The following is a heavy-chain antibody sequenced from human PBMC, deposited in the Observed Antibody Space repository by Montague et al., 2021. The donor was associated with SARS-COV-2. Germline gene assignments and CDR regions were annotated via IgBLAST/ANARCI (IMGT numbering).Heavy chain of an antibody. J-gene: IGHJ4*02. V-gene: IGHV4-4*02. CDR3: ARGTKRVFTYDYDSSGYARDF. D-gene: IGHD3-22*01. CDR1: GDSISTDNW. CDR2: IYHTGST. Sequence: SETLSLTCVVSGDSISTDNWWTWVRLPPGKGLEWVGEIYHTGSTKYKPSLKSRVSMSVDKSWNQFSLKLSSVTAADTAVYYCARGTKRVFTYDYDSSGYARDFWGQGTLVTVSS.